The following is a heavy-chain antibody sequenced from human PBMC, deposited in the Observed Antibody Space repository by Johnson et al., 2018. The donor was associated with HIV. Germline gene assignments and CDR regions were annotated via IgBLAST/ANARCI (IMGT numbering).Heavy chain of an antibody. D-gene: IGHD3-22*01. CDR1: GFTFNNNA. CDR2: INWNGGSP. Sequence: VQLVESGGDLVHPGGSLRLSCVASGFTFNNNAISWVRQAPGRGLEWVSGINWNGGSPGHADSVKGRFTISRDNAKNSLYMQMKSLRAEDPALYYCARRFTGSSGYGAFDIWGQGTMVTVSS. V-gene: IGHV3-20*04. J-gene: IGHJ3*02. CDR3: ARRFTGSSGYGAFDI.